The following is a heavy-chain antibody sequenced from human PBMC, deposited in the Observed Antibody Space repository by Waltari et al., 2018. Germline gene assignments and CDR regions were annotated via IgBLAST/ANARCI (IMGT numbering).Heavy chain of an antibody. CDR3: ARLPWKIYWYFDL. Sequence: QVQLQESGPGLVKPSETLSLTCTVSGGSISSYYWSWIRQPPGKGLEWIGYIYYSGSTNYNPSLKSRVTISVDTSKNQFSLKLSSVTAADTAVYYCARLPWKIYWYFDLWGRGTLVTVSS. J-gene: IGHJ2*01. CDR1: GGSISSYY. D-gene: IGHD1-1*01. CDR2: IYYSGST. V-gene: IGHV4-59*08.